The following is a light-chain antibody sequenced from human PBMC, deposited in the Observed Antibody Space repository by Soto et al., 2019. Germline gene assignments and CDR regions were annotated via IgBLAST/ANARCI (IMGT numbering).Light chain of an antibody. CDR3: QQYGNSPFT. V-gene: IGKV3-20*01. Sequence: EIVLTQSPGPLSLSPGNSAALSCRASQSVTGDKVAWYQQRPGQAPRLLIYGRSTRATDIPARFRGSGSGTDYTLTIHRLEPEDFAMYYCQQYGNSPFTFGQGTKLEI. J-gene: IGKJ2*01. CDR1: QSVTGDK. CDR2: GRS.